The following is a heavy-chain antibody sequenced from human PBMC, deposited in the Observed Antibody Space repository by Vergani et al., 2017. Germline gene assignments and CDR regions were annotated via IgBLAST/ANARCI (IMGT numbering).Heavy chain of an antibody. J-gene: IGHJ4*02. CDR3: ARDGEEMATPFDY. CDR1: GYTFTGYY. Sequence: QVQLVQSGAEVKKPGASVKVSCKASGYTFTGYYMHWVRQAPGQGLEWMGWINPNSGATNYAQKLQGRVTMTTDTSTSTAYMELRSLRSDDPAVYYCARDGEEMATPFDYWGQGTLVTVSS. CDR2: INPNSGAT. V-gene: IGHV1-2*02. D-gene: IGHD5-24*01.